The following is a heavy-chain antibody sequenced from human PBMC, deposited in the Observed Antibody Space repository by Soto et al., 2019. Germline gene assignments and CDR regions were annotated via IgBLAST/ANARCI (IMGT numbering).Heavy chain of an antibody. CDR1: GGTFSNHA. J-gene: IGHJ4*02. D-gene: IGHD5-18*01. CDR3: AREHRDSYGYLYYFDY. CDR2: VIPTLGTP. V-gene: IGHV1-69*11. Sequence: QVQLVQSGAEVKKPGSSVKVSCKASGGTFSNHAISWVRQAPGQGLEWMGGVIPTLGTPNYAQTFQGRVTITADESTSTAYMDLSSLRSEDTAVYYCAREHRDSYGYLYYFDYWGQGTLVTVSS.